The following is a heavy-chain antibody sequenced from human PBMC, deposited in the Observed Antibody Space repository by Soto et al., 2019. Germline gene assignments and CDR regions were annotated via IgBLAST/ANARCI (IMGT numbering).Heavy chain of an antibody. V-gene: IGHV6-1*01. CDR1: GDSVSSNSAA. D-gene: IGHD3-22*01. CDR3: ARDSDYDSSGYYHGRNAFDI. Sequence: SQTLSLTCAISGDSVSSNSAAWNWIRQSPSRGLEWLGRTYYRSKWYNDYAVSVKSRITINPDTSKNQFSLQLNSVTPENTAVYYCARDSDYDSSGYYHGRNAFDIWGQGTMVTVSS. CDR2: TYYRSKWYN. J-gene: IGHJ3*02.